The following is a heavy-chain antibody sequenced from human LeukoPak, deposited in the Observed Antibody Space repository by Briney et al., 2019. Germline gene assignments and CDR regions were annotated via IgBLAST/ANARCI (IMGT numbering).Heavy chain of an antibody. J-gene: IGHJ4*02. CDR3: AKVAYDSSGSVDY. CDR1: GFTFSSYA. V-gene: IGHV3-30-3*01. CDR2: ISYDGSNK. Sequence: GGSLRLSCAASGFTFSSYAMHWVRQAPGKGLEWVAVISYDGSNKYYADSVKGRFTISRDNSKNTLYLQMNSLRAEDTAVYYCAKVAYDSSGSVDYWGQGTLVTASS. D-gene: IGHD3-22*01.